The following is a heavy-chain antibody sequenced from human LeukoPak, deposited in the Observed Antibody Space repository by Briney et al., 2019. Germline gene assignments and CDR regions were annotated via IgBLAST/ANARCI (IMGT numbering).Heavy chain of an antibody. CDR2: ISAYNGNT. CDR1: GYTFTSYG. CDR3: ARFPGDYYDTPPFDY. V-gene: IGHV1-18*01. Sequence: WASVKVSCKASGYTFTSYGISWVRQAPGQGLEWMGWISAYNGNTNYAQKLQGRVTMTTDTSTSTVYMELSSLRSEDTAVYYCARFPGDYYDTPPFDYWGQGTLVTVSS. D-gene: IGHD3-22*01. J-gene: IGHJ4*02.